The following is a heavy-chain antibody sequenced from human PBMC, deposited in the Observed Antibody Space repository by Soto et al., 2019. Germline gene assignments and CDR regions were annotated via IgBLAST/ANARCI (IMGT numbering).Heavy chain of an antibody. V-gene: IGHV4-59*08. Sequence: PSETLSLTCTVSGGSISSYYWSWIRQPPGKGLEWIGYIYYSGSTNYNPSLKSRVTISVDTSKNQFSLKLSSVTDADTAVYYCARWSPVADWFDPWGQGTLVTVSS. CDR2: IYYSGST. CDR1: GGSISSYY. J-gene: IGHJ5*02. D-gene: IGHD2-15*01. CDR3: ARWSPVADWFDP.